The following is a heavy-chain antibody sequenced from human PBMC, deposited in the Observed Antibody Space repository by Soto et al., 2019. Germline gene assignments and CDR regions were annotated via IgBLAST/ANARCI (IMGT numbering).Heavy chain of an antibody. V-gene: IGHV3-30-3*01. J-gene: IGHJ5*02. CDR3: ARGRDTIPPPDWFDP. D-gene: IGHD3-9*01. CDR2: ISYDGSNK. CDR1: GFTFSSYA. Sequence: QVQLVESGGGVVQPGRSLRLSCAASGFTFSSYAMHWVRQAPGKGLEWVAVISYDGSNKYYADSVKGRFTISRDNSKNTLYLQMNGLRAEDTAVYYWARGRDTIPPPDWFDPWGQGTLVTVSS.